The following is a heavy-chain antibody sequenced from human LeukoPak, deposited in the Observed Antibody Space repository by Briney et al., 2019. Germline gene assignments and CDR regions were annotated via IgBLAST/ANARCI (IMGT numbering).Heavy chain of an antibody. CDR3: ARGWDDLEARGYYFDY. V-gene: IGHV3-11*04. D-gene: IGHD6-6*01. J-gene: IGHJ4*02. Sequence: PGGSLRLSCAASGFTFSDYYITWIRQAPGKGLEWVSYISSSGTTIYYADSVKGRFTISRDNAKNSLYLQMNSLRAEDTAVYYCARGWDDLEARGYYFDYWGQGTLVTVSS. CDR2: ISSSGTTI. CDR1: GFTFSDYY.